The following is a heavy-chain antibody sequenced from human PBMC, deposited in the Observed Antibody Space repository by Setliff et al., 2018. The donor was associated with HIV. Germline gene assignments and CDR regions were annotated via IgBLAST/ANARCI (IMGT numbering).Heavy chain of an antibody. CDR3: ARPSTGGGYNYWYFDL. D-gene: IGHD5-12*01. V-gene: IGHV4-39*02. CDR1: GDSINNNNYY. CDR2: VFYTGST. Sequence: SETLSLTCSVSGDSINNNNYYWGWIRQPPGKGLEWIASVFYTGSTYYRPSLKSRVTLSVELSKNHFSLELTSVTAADTAVYYCARPSTGGGYNYWYFDLWGRGTLVTVSS. J-gene: IGHJ2*01.